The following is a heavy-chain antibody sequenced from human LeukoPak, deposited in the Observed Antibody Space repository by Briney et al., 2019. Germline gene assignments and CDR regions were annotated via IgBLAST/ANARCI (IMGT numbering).Heavy chain of an antibody. D-gene: IGHD3-22*01. CDR3: ARFTKGRRITLTWRGVADAFDI. V-gene: IGHV4-39*01. CDR2: IYYSGST. Sequence: PSETLSLTCTVSGGSISSSSYYWGWIRQPPGKGLEWIGSIYYSGSTYYNPSLKSRVTISVDTSKNQFSLRLSSVTAADTAVYYCARFTKGRRITLTWRGVADAFDIWGQGTMVTVSS. J-gene: IGHJ3*02. CDR1: GGSISSSSYY.